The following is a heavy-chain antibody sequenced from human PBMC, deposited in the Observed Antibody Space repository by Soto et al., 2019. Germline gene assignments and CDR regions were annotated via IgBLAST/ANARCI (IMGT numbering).Heavy chain of an antibody. J-gene: IGHJ6*02. Sequence: QVQLVQSGAEVKKPGASVKVSCKASGYTFTSYGISWVRQAPGQGLEWMGWISAYNGNTNYAQKLQGRVTMTTDTSTSTAYMELRSRRSDDTAVYYCARPKGDNRPPYYYYGMDVWGQGTTVTVSS. CDR1: GYTFTSYG. CDR3: ARPKGDNRPPYYYYGMDV. CDR2: ISAYNGNT. D-gene: IGHD1-1*01. V-gene: IGHV1-18*01.